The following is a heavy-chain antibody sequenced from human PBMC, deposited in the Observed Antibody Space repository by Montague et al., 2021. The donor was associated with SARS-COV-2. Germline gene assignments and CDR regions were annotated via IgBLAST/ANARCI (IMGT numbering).Heavy chain of an antibody. J-gene: IGHJ3*02. V-gene: IGHV4-59*02. CDR3: ARETMTADAFDI. D-gene: IGHD1-14*01. CDR1: GASVSSSD. CDR2: FYSVGST. Sequence: SETLSLTCTVSGASVSSSDWGCIRQSPGKGLEWIGYFYSVGSTDYNPPLKSRVTISRDTSKNQFSLKVRSVTAADTAIYYCARETMTADAFDIWGQGTMVTVSS.